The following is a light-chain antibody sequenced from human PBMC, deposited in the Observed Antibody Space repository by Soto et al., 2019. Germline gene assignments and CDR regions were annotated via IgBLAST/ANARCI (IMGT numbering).Light chain of an antibody. CDR2: GTS. V-gene: IGKV3-20*01. J-gene: IGKJ5*01. CDR1: QAINNN. Sequence: VRTQAPDNRSVSPGERGTHSCRTSQAINNNVAWYQQKPGQAPRLVIHGTSTRATGIPDRFSGSGSETHFTLTSRRLEPEYFAVYYCQQYGRSPPLTFGQGTRLEIK. CDR3: QQYGRSPPLT.